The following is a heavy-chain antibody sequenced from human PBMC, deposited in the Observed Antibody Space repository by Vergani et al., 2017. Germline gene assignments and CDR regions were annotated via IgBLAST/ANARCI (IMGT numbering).Heavy chain of an antibody. V-gene: IGHV3-11*06. J-gene: IGHJ4*02. CDR3: ARRHSSGWYVDY. CDR1: GFTFSDYY. D-gene: IGHD6-19*01. CDR2: LSDSSRYP. Sequence: QVQLVESGGGLVKPGGSLRLSCAASGFTFSDYYMNWIRQAPGKGLEWVSYLSDSSRYPNYADSVKGRFTISRDNAKNSMYLQMNSLRAEDTAVYYCARRHSSGWYVDYWGQGTLVTV.